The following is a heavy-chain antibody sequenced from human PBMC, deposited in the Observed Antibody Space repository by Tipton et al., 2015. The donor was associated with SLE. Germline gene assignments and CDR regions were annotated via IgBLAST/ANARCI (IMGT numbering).Heavy chain of an antibody. D-gene: IGHD3-3*01. Sequence: GSLRLPCVASGFTFNNYGMSWVRQVPGKGLEWVSAISESGDSKYYADSVQGRFTVFRDNSKKTLFLQMSSLRVDDTAIYYCTKNRRPVFGVVIWDYWGQGTLVTVSS. V-gene: IGHV3-23*01. CDR2: ISESGDSK. CDR1: GFTFNNYG. CDR3: TKNRRPVFGVVIWDY. J-gene: IGHJ4*02.